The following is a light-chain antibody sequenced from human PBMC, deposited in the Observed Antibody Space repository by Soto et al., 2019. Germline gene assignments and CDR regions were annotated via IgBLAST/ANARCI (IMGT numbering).Light chain of an antibody. Sequence: IVLTQSPGTLSLSPVERATLSCRASQSVSSRSLAWYQEKPGQPPSLLIYAASSRATGIPDRFSGSGSGTDFTLTINRLEPEDFAFYYCQQYGSSPLTFGGGTKVDI. V-gene: IGKV3-20*01. CDR3: QQYGSSPLT. CDR1: QSVSSRS. CDR2: AAS. J-gene: IGKJ4*01.